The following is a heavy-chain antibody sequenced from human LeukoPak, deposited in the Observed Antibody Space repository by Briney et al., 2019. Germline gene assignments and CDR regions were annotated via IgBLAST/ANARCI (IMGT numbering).Heavy chain of an antibody. Sequence: SGGSLRLSCAASGFTFDDYAMHWVRQAPGKGLEWASGISWNSGSIGYADSVKGRFTISRDNAKNSLYLQMNSLRAEDTALYYCAKDMRSSGWPGNFQHWGQGTLVTVSS. CDR2: ISWNSGSI. CDR3: AKDMRSSGWPGNFQH. J-gene: IGHJ1*01. D-gene: IGHD6-19*01. V-gene: IGHV3-9*01. CDR1: GFTFDDYA.